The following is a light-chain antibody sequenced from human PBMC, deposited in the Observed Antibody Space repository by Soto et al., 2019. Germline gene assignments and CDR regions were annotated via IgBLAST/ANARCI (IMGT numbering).Light chain of an antibody. CDR3: SSYTTSNTVV. CDR2: DVT. Sequence: QSALTQPASVSESPGQSITISCTGSSSDAAAHNFVSWYQHHPDKAPKLIIYDVTNRPSGVSNRFSGSKSGTTASLTISGLQAEDEADYYCSSYTTSNTVVFGGGTKLTVL. CDR1: SSDAAAHNF. V-gene: IGLV2-14*03. J-gene: IGLJ2*01.